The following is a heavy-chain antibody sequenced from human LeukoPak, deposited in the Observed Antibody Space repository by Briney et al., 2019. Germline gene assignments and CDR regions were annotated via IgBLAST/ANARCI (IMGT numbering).Heavy chain of an antibody. J-gene: IGHJ4*02. D-gene: IGHD6-19*01. CDR1: GFTFSTYA. CDR3: AKNRAPGTAVAGDY. V-gene: IGHV3-23*01. Sequence: GGSLRLSCAASGFTFSTYAMSWVRQAPGKGLEWVSAISASGSSYYADSVKGRFTVSRDNSKNTLWLQMNSLRAEDTAVYYCAKNRAPGTAVAGDYWGQGTLVTVSS. CDR2: ISASGSS.